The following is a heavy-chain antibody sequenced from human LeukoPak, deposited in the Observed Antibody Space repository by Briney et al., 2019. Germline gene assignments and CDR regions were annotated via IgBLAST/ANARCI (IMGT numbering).Heavy chain of an antibody. V-gene: IGHV3-23*01. CDR1: GFTFSSYA. CDR2: ISGSGGST. J-gene: IGHJ4*02. CDR3: AKDLALRDVVVVVAATGSPIDY. D-gene: IGHD2-15*01. Sequence: GGSLRLSCAASGFTFSSYAMSWVRQAPGKGLEWVSAISGSGGSTYYADSVKGRFTISRDNSKNTLYLQMNSLRAEDTAVYYCAKDLALRDVVVVVAATGSPIDYWGQGTLVTVSS.